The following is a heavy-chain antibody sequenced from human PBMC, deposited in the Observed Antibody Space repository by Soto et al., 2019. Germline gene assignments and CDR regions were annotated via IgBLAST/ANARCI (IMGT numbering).Heavy chain of an antibody. CDR1: GYTFTSYY. CDR3: ASERHSNSYYFDY. V-gene: IGHV1-46*03. D-gene: IGHD4-4*01. CDR2: INPSGGST. J-gene: IGHJ4*02. Sequence: QVQLVQSGAEVKKPGASVKVSCKASGYTFTSYYMHWVRQAPGQGLEWMGIINPSGGSTSYAQKFQGSVTMTRDTSTSTVYMERSSLRSEDTAVYYCASERHSNSYYFDYWGQGTLVTVSS.